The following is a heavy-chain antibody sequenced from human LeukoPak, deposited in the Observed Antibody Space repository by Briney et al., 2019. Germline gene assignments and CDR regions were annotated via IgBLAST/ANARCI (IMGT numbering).Heavy chain of an antibody. D-gene: IGHD4-23*01. CDR1: GFTFTNYA. Sequence: GRSLSLSGAASGFTFTNYALHWVRQAPGKGLEWVALISVDGSHDYYADSVKGRVSISRDNSNNTLFLQVHSLSPEDTAVYYCARYADFGGNSHLGFQFWGQGTLVTVSS. J-gene: IGHJ4*02. CDR2: ISVDGSHD. CDR3: ARYADFGGNSHLGFQF. V-gene: IGHV3-30*03.